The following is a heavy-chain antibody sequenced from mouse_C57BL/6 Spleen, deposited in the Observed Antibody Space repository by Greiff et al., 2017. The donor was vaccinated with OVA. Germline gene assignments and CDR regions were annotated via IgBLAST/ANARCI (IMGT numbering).Heavy chain of an antibody. J-gene: IGHJ1*03. CDR1: GYAFSSYW. Sequence: QVQLKESGAELVKPGASVKISCKASGYAFSSYWMNWVKQRPGKGLEWIGQIYPGDGDTNFNGKFKGKATLTADKSSSTAYMQLSSLTSEDSAVDFCARLYYGSSPWYFDVWGTGTTVTVSS. CDR3: ARLYYGSSPWYFDV. CDR2: IYPGDGDT. D-gene: IGHD1-1*01. V-gene: IGHV1-80*01.